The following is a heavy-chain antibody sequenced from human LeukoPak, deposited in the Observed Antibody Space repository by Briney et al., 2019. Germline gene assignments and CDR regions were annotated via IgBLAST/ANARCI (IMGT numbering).Heavy chain of an antibody. J-gene: IGHJ4*02. V-gene: IGHV4-59*12. Sequence: SETLSLTCTVSGGSISDYYWSWIRQPPGKGLECIGYIYYSGSTNYNPSLKSRVTMSVDTSKNQFSPKLSSVTAADTAVYYCARDRYLAYFDSWGQGILVTVSS. CDR3: ARDRYLAYFDS. CDR2: IYYSGST. CDR1: GGSISDYY. D-gene: IGHD2-2*01.